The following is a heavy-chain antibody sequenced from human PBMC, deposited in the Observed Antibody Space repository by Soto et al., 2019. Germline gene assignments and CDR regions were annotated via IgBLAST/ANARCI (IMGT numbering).Heavy chain of an antibody. J-gene: IGHJ4*02. CDR1: GGTFSSYT. D-gene: IGHD6-19*01. Sequence: QVQLVQSGAEVKKPGSSVKVSCKASGGTFSSYTISWVRQAPGQGLEWMGRIIPILGIANYAQKFQGRVTITADKSTSTAYMELSSLRSEDTAVYYCARLGGGHRDGYQTGAGYWGQGTLVTVSS. CDR3: ARLGGGHRDGYQTGAGY. V-gene: IGHV1-69*02. CDR2: IIPILGIA.